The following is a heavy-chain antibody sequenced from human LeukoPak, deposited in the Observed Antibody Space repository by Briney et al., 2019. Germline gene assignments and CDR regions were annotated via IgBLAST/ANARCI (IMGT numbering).Heavy chain of an antibody. D-gene: IGHD1-26*01. CDR3: AGARARELLSFDY. V-gene: IGHV4-59*08. CDR2: IYYSGST. J-gene: IGHJ4*02. CDR1: GGSISSYY. Sequence: SETLSLTCTVSGGSISSYYWSWIRQPPGKGLEWIGYIYYSGSTSYNPSLKSRVTISVDTSKNQFSLKLSSVTAADTAVYYCAGARARELLSFDYWGQGTLVTVSS.